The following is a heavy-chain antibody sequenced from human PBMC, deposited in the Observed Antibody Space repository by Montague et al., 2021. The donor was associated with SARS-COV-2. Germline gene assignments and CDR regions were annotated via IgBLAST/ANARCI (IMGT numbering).Heavy chain of an antibody. D-gene: IGHD6-6*01. J-gene: IGHJ6*02. Sequence: SLRLSCAASGFILSTYDMHWVRQATGKGLEWVSAIGTRGDTYYPGSVTGRFTTSRENAENSLYLQMTSLRAGDTAVYYCARAPPYSSASWGYYGMDVWGQGTTVTVSS. CDR3: ARAPPYSSASWGYYGMDV. CDR2: IGTRGDT. V-gene: IGHV3-13*01. CDR1: GFILSTYD.